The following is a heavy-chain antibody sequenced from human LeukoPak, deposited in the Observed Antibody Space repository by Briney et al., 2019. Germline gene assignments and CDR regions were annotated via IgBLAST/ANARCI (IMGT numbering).Heavy chain of an antibody. Sequence: SETLSLTCTVSGGSISSGGYYWSWIRQHPGKGLEWIGYIYYSGSTYYNPSLKSRVTTSVDTSKNQFSLKLSSVTAADTAVYYCARNGIAAAGSNWFDPWGQGTLVTVSS. D-gene: IGHD6-13*01. V-gene: IGHV4-31*03. CDR1: GGSISSGGYY. CDR3: ARNGIAAAGSNWFDP. CDR2: IYYSGST. J-gene: IGHJ5*02.